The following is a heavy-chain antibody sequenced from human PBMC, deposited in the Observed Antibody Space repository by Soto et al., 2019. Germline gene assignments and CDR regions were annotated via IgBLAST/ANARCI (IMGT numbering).Heavy chain of an antibody. J-gene: IGHJ5*02. CDR1: GYTFTSYG. Sequence: QVQLVQSGAEVKKPGASVKVSCKASGYTFTSYGISWVRQAPGQGLEWVAVISYDGSNKYYADSVKGRFTISRDNSKNTLYLQMNSLRAEDTAVYYCARVAALYYGSGSYTSGWFDPWGQGTLVTVSS. CDR3: ARVAALYYGSGSYTSGWFDP. D-gene: IGHD3-10*01. CDR2: ISYDGSNK. V-gene: IGHV3-30*16.